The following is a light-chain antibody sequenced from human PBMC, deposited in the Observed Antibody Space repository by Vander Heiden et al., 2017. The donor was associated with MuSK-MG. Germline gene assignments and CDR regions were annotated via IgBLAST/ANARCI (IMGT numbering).Light chain of an antibody. CDR3: QNWGTGIKV. CDR1: SGHRSYS. J-gene: IGLJ2*01. V-gene: IGLV4-69*01. CDR2: VNSDGSH. Sequence: QLVLPQSPSASASRGASVILTCALSSGHRSYSIPWHQQQQEKGPRYLMKVNSDGSHTKGDGRPDRFSGSSSGAERYITISSLQAEDEDDYDCQNWGTGIKVFGGGTKLTVL.